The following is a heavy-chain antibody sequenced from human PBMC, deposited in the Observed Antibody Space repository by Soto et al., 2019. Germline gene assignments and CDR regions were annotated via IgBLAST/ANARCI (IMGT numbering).Heavy chain of an antibody. CDR2: ISYDGSNK. CDR3: AKAQNGGVATIRLDY. V-gene: IGHV3-30*18. J-gene: IGHJ4*02. D-gene: IGHD5-12*01. CDR1: GFTFSSYG. Sequence: GGSLRLSCAASGFTFSSYGMHWVRQAPGKGLKWVAVISYDGSNKYYADSVKGRFTISRDNSKNTLYLQMNGLRAEDTAVYYCAKAQNGGVATIRLDYWGQGTLVTVSS.